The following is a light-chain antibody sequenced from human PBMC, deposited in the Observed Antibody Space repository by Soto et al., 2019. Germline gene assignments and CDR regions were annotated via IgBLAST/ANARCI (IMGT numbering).Light chain of an antibody. J-gene: IGKJ1*01. V-gene: IGKV3-15*01. CDR2: DAS. Sequence: EVAFTQSPGTMSLSPGERSTLSCRASQSVNSNSLAWYQQKPGQAPRLLIYDASSRATGVPARFSGSGSGTEFTLAISSLQSEDFAVYYCQQYYNWPPTWTFGQGTKVDI. CDR3: QQYYNWPPTWT. CDR1: QSVNSN.